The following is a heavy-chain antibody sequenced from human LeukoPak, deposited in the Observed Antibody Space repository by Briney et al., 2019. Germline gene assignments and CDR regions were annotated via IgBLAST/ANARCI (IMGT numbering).Heavy chain of an antibody. Sequence: GASVKVSCKASGGTFSSNPISWVRQAPGQGLEWMGRIIPILGIANYAQKFQGRVTITADKSTSTAYMELSSLRSEDTAVYYCARESPHAAEYFQHWGQGTLVTVSS. CDR1: GGTFSSNP. CDR3: ARESPHAAEYFQH. CDR2: IIPILGIA. V-gene: IGHV1-69*04. J-gene: IGHJ1*01.